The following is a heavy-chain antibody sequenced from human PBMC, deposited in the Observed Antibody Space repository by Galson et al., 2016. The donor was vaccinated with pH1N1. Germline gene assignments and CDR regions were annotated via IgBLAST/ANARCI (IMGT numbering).Heavy chain of an antibody. Sequence: QSGAEVTKPGESLKISCKGTGYSFSTYWIAWVRQMPEEGLEWMGIIYPGDSDTRYSPSFQGQVTISADKSISAAYLQWSSLQASDTAMYFCARLGIPATIDYHYYMDVWGKGTTVTVSS. CDR2: IYPGDSDT. D-gene: IGHD2-2*01. CDR1: GYSFSTYW. CDR3: ARLGIPATIDYHYYMDV. V-gene: IGHV5-51*01. J-gene: IGHJ6*03.